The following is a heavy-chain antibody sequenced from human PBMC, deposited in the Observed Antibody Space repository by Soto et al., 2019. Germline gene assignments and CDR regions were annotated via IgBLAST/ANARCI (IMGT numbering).Heavy chain of an antibody. J-gene: IGHJ4*02. D-gene: IGHD3-22*01. V-gene: IGHV3-21*01. CDR1: GFTFSSYS. CDR3: ARALYYDSSGYPQSFDY. Sequence: EVQLVESGGGLVKPGGSLRLSCAASGFTFSSYSMNWVRQAPGKGLEWVSSISSSSSYIYYADSVKGRFTISRDNAKNSLYLQMNSLRAEDTAVYYCARALYYDSSGYPQSFDYWGQGTLVTVSS. CDR2: ISSSSSYI.